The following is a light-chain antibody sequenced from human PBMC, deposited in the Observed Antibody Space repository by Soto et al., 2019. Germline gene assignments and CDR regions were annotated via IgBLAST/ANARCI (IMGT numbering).Light chain of an antibody. J-gene: IGKJ1*01. Sequence: DIQMTQSPSSLSASVGDRVTITCRASHIIGTWLAWYQQKPGKAPKLLIYDASSLESGVPSRFSGSGSGTDFTLTISRLEAEDFAVYFCQQYGSSPRTFGQGTKVDIK. V-gene: IGKV1-5*01. CDR1: HIIGTW. CDR3: QQYGSSPRT. CDR2: DAS.